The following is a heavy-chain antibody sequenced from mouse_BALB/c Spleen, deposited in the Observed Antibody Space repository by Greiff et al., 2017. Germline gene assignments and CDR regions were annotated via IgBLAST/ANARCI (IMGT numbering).Heavy chain of an antibody. D-gene: IGHD2-10*01. CDR1: GFTFSSYT. V-gene: IGHV5-12-2*01. J-gene: IGHJ1*01. CDR2: ISNGGGST. CDR3: ARPYYGNYWYFDV. Sequence: EVKVVESGGGLVQPGGSLKLSCAASGFTFSSYTMSWVRQTPEKRLEWVAYISNGGGSTYYPDTVKGRFTISRDNAKNTLYLQMSSLKSEDTAMYYCARPYYGNYWYFDVWGAGTTVTVSS.